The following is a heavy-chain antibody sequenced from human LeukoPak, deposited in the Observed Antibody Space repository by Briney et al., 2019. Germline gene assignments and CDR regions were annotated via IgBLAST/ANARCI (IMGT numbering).Heavy chain of an antibody. J-gene: IGHJ2*01. CDR2: INHSGST. V-gene: IGHV4-34*01. D-gene: IGHD5-18*01. Sequence: SETLSLTCAVYGGSFSGYYWSWIRQPPGKGLEWIGEINHSGSTNYNPSLKSRVTISVDTSKNQFSLKLSSVTAADTAVYYCARDIIAMVYFDLWGRGTLVTVSS. CDR3: ARDIIAMVYFDL. CDR1: GGSFSGYY.